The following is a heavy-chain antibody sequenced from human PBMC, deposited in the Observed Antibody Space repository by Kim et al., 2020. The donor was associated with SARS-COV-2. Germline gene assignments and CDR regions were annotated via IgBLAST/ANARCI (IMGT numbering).Heavy chain of an antibody. CDR1: GFTFSNYA. Sequence: GGSLRLSCAASGFTFSNYAMNWVRQAPGKGPEWVSGVSGRGGNTYYAESVEGRFTISRDNPKNTLYLQMDSLRAEDTAVYFCAKDLGSGWYNFYYYGMDV. D-gene: IGHD6-19*01. J-gene: IGHJ6*01. CDR3: AKDLGSGWYNFYYYGMDV. V-gene: IGHV3-23*01. CDR2: VSGRGGNT.